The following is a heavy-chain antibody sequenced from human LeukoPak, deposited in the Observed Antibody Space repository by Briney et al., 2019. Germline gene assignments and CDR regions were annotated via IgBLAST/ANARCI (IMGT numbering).Heavy chain of an antibody. CDR1: GFSFSNYG. V-gene: IGHV3-30*03. Sequence: QPGGSLRLSSVPSGFSFSNYGMHWVRQAPGKGLEWVAVISYDGKNKYYADSVKGRFTISRDNSKNTLYLQMNSLRAEDTAVYYCARDQPGTYTLSSTWGQGTLVTVSS. J-gene: IGHJ5*02. D-gene: IGHD6-19*01. CDR2: ISYDGKNK. CDR3: ARDQPGTYTLSST.